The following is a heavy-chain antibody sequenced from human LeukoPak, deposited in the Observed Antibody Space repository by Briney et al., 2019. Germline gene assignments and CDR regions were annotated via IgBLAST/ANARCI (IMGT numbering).Heavy chain of an antibody. J-gene: IGHJ5*02. V-gene: IGHV4-61*10. CDR2: IYYSGYT. CDR3: ARNRAATGHNWFDP. CDR1: GGSISSGSYY. D-gene: IGHD6-13*01. Sequence: PSETLSLTCTVSGGSISSGSYYWSWIRQPAGKGLEWIGFIYYSGYTTYNPSLKSRVSITVDTSRNQFSLKLKSVTAADTAVYYCARNRAATGHNWFDPWGQGTLVTVSS.